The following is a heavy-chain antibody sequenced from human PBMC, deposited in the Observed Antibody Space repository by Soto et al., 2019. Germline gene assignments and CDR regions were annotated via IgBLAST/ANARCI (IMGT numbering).Heavy chain of an antibody. J-gene: IGHJ4*02. CDR2: IAVGSGYT. CDR3: AADATAWQQMVPSDY. CDR1: GFTFTSSA. D-gene: IGHD2-8*01. Sequence: ASVKVSCKASGFTFTSSAFQWVRQARGQRLEWIGWIAVGSGYTNYAQRFQDRVTLTRDMSTATTYMELSRLTSEDTAIYYCAADATAWQQMVPSDYWGQGTLVTVSS. V-gene: IGHV1-58*01.